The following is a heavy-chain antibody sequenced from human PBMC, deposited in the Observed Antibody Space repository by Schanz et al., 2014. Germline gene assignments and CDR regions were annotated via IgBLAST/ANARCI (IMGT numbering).Heavy chain of an antibody. J-gene: IGHJ3*02. CDR1: RSTFSSYT. Sequence: QVQLVQSGAEVKKPGSSVKVSCKASRSTFSSYTISWVRQARGQGLEWVGRFIPILDVGNYAQQFQGRVTFSADKSTSTAYMELSSLRYEDTALYYCARGTMPGTFDIWGQGTMVTDSS. D-gene: IGHD2-2*01. V-gene: IGHV1-69*02. CDR2: FIPILDVG. CDR3: ARGTMPGTFDI.